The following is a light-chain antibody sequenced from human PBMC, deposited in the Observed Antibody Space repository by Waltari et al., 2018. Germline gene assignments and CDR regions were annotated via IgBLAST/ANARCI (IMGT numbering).Light chain of an antibody. V-gene: IGLV3-21*02. CDR3: QVWVSGQEV. J-gene: IGLJ3*02. Sequence: YVLTQAPSVSVAPGQTARVTCGGYSIGTNSVHWYQQKPGQAPALVLSYNSDRPSGIPERFSGSNSENTATLTISRVEAGDEADYYCQVWVSGQEVFGGGTKLTVL. CDR1: SIGTNS. CDR2: YNS.